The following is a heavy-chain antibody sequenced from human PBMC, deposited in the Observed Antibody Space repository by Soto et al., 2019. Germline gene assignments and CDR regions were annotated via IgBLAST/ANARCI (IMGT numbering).Heavy chain of an antibody. CDR3: ARIRDYGYAFDI. CDR1: DDPIRNYY. CDR2: IYYSGST. Sequence: SQTLSLTCTVSDDPIRNYYWSWLRKTPGKGLEWIGYIYYSGSTNYNPSLKSRVTISVDTSKNQFSLKLSSVTAADTAVYYCARIRDYGYAFDIWGQGTMVTVS. J-gene: IGHJ3*02. D-gene: IGHD4-17*01. V-gene: IGHV4-59*01.